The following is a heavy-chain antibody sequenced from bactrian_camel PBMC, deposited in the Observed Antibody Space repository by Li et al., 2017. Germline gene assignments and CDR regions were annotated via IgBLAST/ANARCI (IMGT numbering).Heavy chain of an antibody. J-gene: IGHJ4*01. D-gene: IGHD5*01. Sequence: VQLVESGGGSVQAGGSLRLSCVASGNGYSRNYIGWFRQAQGKEREGVATIDIRGSINYLDSVKGRFTISQDDAKNNLYLQMNSLKPEDTAMYFCAGAVVGGGLWYDTYEYHYWGQGTQVTVS. V-gene: IGHV3S53*01. CDR3: AGAVVGGGLWYDTYEYHY. CDR2: IDIRGSI. CDR1: GNGYSRNY.